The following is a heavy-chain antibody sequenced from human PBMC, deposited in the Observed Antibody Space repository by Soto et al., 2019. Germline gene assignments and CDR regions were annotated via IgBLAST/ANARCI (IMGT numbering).Heavy chain of an antibody. CDR3: ARDTSGKSSGYDTFDY. CDR2: IIPIFGTA. V-gene: IGHV1-69*13. Sequence: ASVKVSCKASGGTFSSYAISWVRQAPGQGLEWMGGIIPIFGTANYAQKFQGRVTITADESTSTAYMELSSLRSEDTAVYYCARDTSGKSSGYDTFDYWGQGTLVTVSS. J-gene: IGHJ4*02. D-gene: IGHD5-12*01. CDR1: GGTFSSYA.